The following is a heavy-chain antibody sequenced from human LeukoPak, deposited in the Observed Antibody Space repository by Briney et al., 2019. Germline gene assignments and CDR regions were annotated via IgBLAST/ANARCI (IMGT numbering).Heavy chain of an antibody. V-gene: IGHV4-34*01. CDR3: ARHRRQLAVDY. CDR1: GGSFSGYY. Sequence: SETLSLTCAVYGGSFSGYYWGWIRQPPGKGLEWIGNIYYSGSTYYIPSLKSRVTISVDTSKNQFSLKLSSVTAADTAIYYCARHRRQLAVDYWGQGTLVTVSS. D-gene: IGHD1-1*01. CDR2: IYYSGST. J-gene: IGHJ4*02.